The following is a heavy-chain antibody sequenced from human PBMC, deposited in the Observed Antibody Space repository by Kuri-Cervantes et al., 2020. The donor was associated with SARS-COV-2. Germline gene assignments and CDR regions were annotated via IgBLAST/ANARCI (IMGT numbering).Heavy chain of an antibody. V-gene: IGHV1-69*06. CDR1: GGTFSSNA. CDR2: IIPIFGTA. Sequence: SVKVSCKASGGTFSSNAFSWVRQAPGQGLEWMGGIIPIFGTANYAQKFQGRVTITADKSTSTAYMELNSLRSEDTAVYYCARDYLNDLDFWSGYKGYYYYYGMDVWGQGTTVTVSS. CDR3: ARDYLNDLDFWSGYKGYYYYYGMDV. J-gene: IGHJ6*02. D-gene: IGHD3-3*01.